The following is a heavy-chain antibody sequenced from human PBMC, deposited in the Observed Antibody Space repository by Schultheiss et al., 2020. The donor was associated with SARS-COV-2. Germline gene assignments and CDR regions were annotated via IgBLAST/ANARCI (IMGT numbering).Heavy chain of an antibody. CDR3: ARLIREYYYDSSGYYRGLYYYGMDV. J-gene: IGHJ6*02. CDR1: GYTFTSYD. CDR2: IIPIFGTA. Sequence: SVKVSCKASGYTFTSYDINWVRQATGQGLEWMGGIIPIFGTANYAQKFQGRVTITADESTSTAYMELSSLRSEDTAVYYCARLIREYYYDSSGYYRGLYYYGMDVWGQGTTVTVSS. V-gene: IGHV1-69*13. D-gene: IGHD3-22*01.